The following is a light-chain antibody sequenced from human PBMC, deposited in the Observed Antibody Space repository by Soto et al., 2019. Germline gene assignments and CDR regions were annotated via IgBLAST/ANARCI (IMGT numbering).Light chain of an antibody. J-gene: IGKJ1*01. CDR1: QSVSSS. Sequence: EIVMTQSPATLSVSPGERATLSCRARQSVSSSLAWYQQKPGQAPRLLIYGASTRATGIPARFSGSGSGTDFTLTISSIQSEDFAVYYCQQYNNWQQQPRKFGQGTKVEIK. CDR3: QQYNNWQQQPRK. CDR2: GAS. V-gene: IGKV3-15*01.